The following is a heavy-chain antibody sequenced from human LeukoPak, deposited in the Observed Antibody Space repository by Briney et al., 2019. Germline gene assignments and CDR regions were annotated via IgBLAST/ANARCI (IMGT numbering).Heavy chain of an antibody. CDR1: GGSISSYY. V-gene: IGHV4-59*01. J-gene: IGHJ4*02. D-gene: IGHD6-19*01. CDR2: IYYSGST. Sequence: SETLSLTCTVSGGSISSYYWSWIRQPPGKGLEWIGYIYYSGSTNYNPSLKSRVTISVDTSMNQFSLKLSSVTAADTAVYYCARANSSGWYNWGQGTLVTVSS. CDR3: ARANSSGWYN.